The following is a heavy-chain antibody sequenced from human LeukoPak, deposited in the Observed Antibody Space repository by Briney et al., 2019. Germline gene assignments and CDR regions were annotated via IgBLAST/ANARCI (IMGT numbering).Heavy chain of an antibody. D-gene: IGHD5-12*01. J-gene: IGHJ3*02. CDR2: ISGSGGST. CDR1: GFIFSSYG. V-gene: IGHV3-23*01. CDR3: VRGGAGATASDTFDI. Sequence: GGTLRLSCAASGFIFSSYGMSWVRQAPGKGLEWVSAISGSGGSTYYADSVKGRFTISRDNSKNTLYMQMNSLRGEDTAVYYCVRGGAGATASDTFDIWGQGTMVTVSS.